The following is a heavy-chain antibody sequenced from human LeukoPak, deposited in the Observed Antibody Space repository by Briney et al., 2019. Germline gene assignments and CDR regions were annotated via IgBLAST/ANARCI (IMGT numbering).Heavy chain of an antibody. V-gene: IGHV3-11*01. CDR2: MSSRGYPI. J-gene: IGHJ4*02. CDR1: GFTFSDYY. CDR3: ARVGIALASPFDY. D-gene: IGHD1-1*01. Sequence: GGSLRLACLASGFTFSDYYMSWVRQAPGKGLEWISYMSSRGYPIYYADSVKGRFTISRDNAKNTLYLQMHNLRADDTAVYFCARVGIALASPFDYWGLGTLVAVSS.